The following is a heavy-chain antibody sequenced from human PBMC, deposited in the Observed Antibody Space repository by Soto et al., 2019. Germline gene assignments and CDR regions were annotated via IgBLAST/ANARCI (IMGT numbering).Heavy chain of an antibody. D-gene: IGHD4-17*01. J-gene: IGHJ5*02. CDR1: GGSTSKFY. CDR2: VYATGTS. Sequence: SETLSLTCSVSGGSTSKFYLSWIRKTAGKGLEWMGRVYATGTSDYNPSLRSRIAMSVDISKKTFSLRLRSVTAADTGVYYCVRDGSKTLRDCFDPWGQGILVTVYS. V-gene: IGHV4-4*07. CDR3: VRDGSKTLRDCFDP.